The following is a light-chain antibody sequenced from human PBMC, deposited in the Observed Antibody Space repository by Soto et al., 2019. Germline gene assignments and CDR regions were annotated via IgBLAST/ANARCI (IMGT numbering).Light chain of an antibody. CDR1: QDIRTY. V-gene: IGKV1-39*01. CDR3: QQSYSAPFA. CDR2: AAS. Sequence: DIQMTQSPSSPSASVGDRVTITCRTSQDIRTYLNWYQQKPGKAPNLLIYAASSLQSGVPSRFSGTESGTDFTLTISSLHPEDFATYYCQQSYSAPFAFGPGTKVDIK. J-gene: IGKJ3*01.